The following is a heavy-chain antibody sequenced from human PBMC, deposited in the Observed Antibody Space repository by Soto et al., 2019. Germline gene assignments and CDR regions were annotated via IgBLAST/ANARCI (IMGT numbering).Heavy chain of an antibody. V-gene: IGHV2-5*02. D-gene: IGHD2-15*01. CDR2: IYWDDDK. J-gene: IGHJ6*02. CDR3: AHKGGRGAGMDV. Sequence: SGPTLVNPTQTLTLTCTFSGFSLSNSGVGVGWIRQPPGKALEWLALIYWDDDKRYSPSLKSRLTITKDTSTNEVVLTMTSVDPVDTGTYYCAHKGGRGAGMDVWGQGTMVTVSS. CDR1: GFSLSNSGVG.